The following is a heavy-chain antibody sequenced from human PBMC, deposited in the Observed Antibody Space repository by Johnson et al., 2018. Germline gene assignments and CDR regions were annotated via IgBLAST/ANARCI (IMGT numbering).Heavy chain of an antibody. CDR1: GFTFSSYG. Sequence: QVQLVQSGGGVVQPGRSLRLSCAASGFTFSSYGMHWVRQAPGKGLEWVAVISYDGSNKYYADSVKGRFTISRDNSKNTLYLQMNSLRAEDTAVYYCAKAPYSSSPGAFDIWGQGTMVTVSS. CDR3: AKAPYSSSPGAFDI. D-gene: IGHD6-13*01. V-gene: IGHV3-30*18. J-gene: IGHJ3*02. CDR2: ISYDGSNK.